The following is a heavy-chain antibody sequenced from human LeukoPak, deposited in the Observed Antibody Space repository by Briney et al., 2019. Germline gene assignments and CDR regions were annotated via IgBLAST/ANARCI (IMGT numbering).Heavy chain of an antibody. CDR3: ARDRRGYRYGYDY. Sequence: PSETLSLTCTVSGGSISSYYWSWIRQPPGKGLEWIGYIYYSGSTNYNPSLKSRVTISVDTSKNQFSLKLSSVTAADTAVYYCARDRRGYRYGYDYWGQGTLVTVSS. V-gene: IGHV4-59*01. D-gene: IGHD5-18*01. CDR1: GGSISSYY. J-gene: IGHJ4*02. CDR2: IYYSGST.